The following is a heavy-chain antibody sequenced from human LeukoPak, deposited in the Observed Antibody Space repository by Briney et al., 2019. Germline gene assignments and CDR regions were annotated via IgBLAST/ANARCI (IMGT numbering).Heavy chain of an antibody. CDR3: ARGLQIYSSSWYPYYFDL. J-gene: IGHJ2*01. Sequence: SQTLSLTCTVSGGSISSGDYYWSWIRQPPGKGLEWIGYIYYSGSTYYNPSLKSRVTISVDTSKNQFSLKLSSVTAADTAVYYCARGLQIYSSSWYPYYFDLWGRGTLVTVSS. D-gene: IGHD6-13*01. CDR1: GGSISSGDYY. CDR2: IYYSGST. V-gene: IGHV4-30-4*01.